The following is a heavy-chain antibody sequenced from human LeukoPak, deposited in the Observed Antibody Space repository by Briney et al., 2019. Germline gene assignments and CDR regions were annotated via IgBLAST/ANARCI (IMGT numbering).Heavy chain of an antibody. CDR2: IYYSGST. CDR1: GASISGYY. Sequence: SETLSLTCSGSGASISGYYWSWIRQPPGKGLEWFGHIYYSGSTTYNPSLKSRVTISVDSSKNQFSLRLSPVTAADTAVYYCARCLSRCNNGFDIWGQGTMVTVSS. D-gene: IGHD2/OR15-2a*01. J-gene: IGHJ3*02. CDR3: ARCLSRCNNGFDI. V-gene: IGHV4-59*01.